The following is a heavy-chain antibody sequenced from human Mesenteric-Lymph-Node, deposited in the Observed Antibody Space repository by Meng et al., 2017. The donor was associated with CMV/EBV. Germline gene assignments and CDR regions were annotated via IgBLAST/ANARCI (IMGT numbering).Heavy chain of an antibody. CDR2: IYSGGSST. D-gene: IGHD3-9*01. V-gene: IGHV3-23*03. CDR1: GFTFSSYS. CDR3: ARDVDWGFDL. J-gene: IGHJ4*02. Sequence: GESLKISCAASGFTFSSYSMSWVRQAPGKGLEWVSVIYSGGSSTYYADSVKGRFTISRDNSKNTLYLQMNSLRAEDTAVYYCARDVDWGFDLWGQGALVTVSS.